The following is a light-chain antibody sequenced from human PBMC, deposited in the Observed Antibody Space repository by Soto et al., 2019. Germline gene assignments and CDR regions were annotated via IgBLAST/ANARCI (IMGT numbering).Light chain of an antibody. Sequence: QSALTQPRSVSGSPGQSVTISCTGTSSDVGGYNYVSWYQHHPGRAPKLMIYAVAKRPSGIPDRFSGSKSGNTASLTISGLRAEDEANYYCCSYAGDYTLVFGGGNKVTVL. CDR2: AVA. CDR3: CSYAGDYTLV. J-gene: IGLJ2*01. V-gene: IGLV2-11*01. CDR1: SSDVGGYNY.